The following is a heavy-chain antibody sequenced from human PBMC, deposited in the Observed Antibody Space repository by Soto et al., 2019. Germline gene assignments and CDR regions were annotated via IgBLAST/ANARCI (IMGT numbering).Heavy chain of an antibody. V-gene: IGHV4-59*08. D-gene: IGHD4-17*01. Sequence: SETLSLTCTVSGGSISSCYWSWIRQPPGKGLEWIGYIYYNGSAHYSLSLKSRVTISVDTSKNQFSLKLSSVTAADTAVYYCARRYGEAENHDYWGHGTLVTVSS. CDR2: IYYNGSA. CDR3: ARRYGEAENHDY. J-gene: IGHJ4*01. CDR1: GGSISSCY.